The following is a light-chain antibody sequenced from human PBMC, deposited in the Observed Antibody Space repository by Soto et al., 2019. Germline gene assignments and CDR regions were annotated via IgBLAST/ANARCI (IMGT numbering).Light chain of an antibody. CDR3: QNYRYAPAT. J-gene: IGKJ1*01. CDR2: DAS. CDR1: QDIMKS. Sequence: DVRMTQSPSSLTAFFGDRVTLSCLASQDIMKSLAWYQQRPGGIPNVLIYDASTLRPGVPSRFSGSGSGTNFTLTISGLRPEDVATYYCQNYRYAPATFGQGTKVE. V-gene: IGKV1-27*01.